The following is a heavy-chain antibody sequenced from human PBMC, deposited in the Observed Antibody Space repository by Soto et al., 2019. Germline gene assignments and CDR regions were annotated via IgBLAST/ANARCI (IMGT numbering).Heavy chain of an antibody. CDR2: IYYSGDT. Sequence: QVQLQESGPGLVKPSQTLSLTCSVSGGSISDGAYYWSWIRQHPRKGLEWIGYIYYSGDTQYNPSLKXRXTXSLXMSRNQFSLKLSSVTAADTAVYYCARVDSSSWFDYWGQGTLVTVSS. CDR1: GGSISDGAYY. V-gene: IGHV4-31*03. D-gene: IGHD6-13*01. CDR3: ARVDSSSWFDY. J-gene: IGHJ4*02.